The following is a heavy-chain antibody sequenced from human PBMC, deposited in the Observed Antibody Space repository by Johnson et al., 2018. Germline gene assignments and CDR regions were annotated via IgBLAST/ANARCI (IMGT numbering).Heavy chain of an antibody. CDR3: ARAKAPSYDDSSAYYCD. CDR2: ISSSGSTI. Sequence: VQLVQSGGGFVQPGGSLRLSCAASGFNFSTYSMNWVRQAPGKGLEWASYISSSGSTIYYADSVKGRFTISRDNAKNSLYLQMNSLRAEDTAVYYCARAKAPSYDDSSAYYCDWGQGTLVTVSS. V-gene: IGHV3-48*04. D-gene: IGHD3-22*01. CDR1: GFNFSTYS. J-gene: IGHJ4*02.